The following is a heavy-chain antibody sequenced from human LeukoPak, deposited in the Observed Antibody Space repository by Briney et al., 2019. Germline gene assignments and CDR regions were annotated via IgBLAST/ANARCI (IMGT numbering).Heavy chain of an antibody. J-gene: IGHJ4*02. Sequence: GGSLRLSCAASGFTFSSYGMHWVRQAPGKGLEWVAVISYDGSNKYYADSVKGRFTISRDNSKNTLYLQMNSLRAEDTAVYYCARDQAQWLVPLYYFDYWGQGTLVTVSS. V-gene: IGHV3-30*03. D-gene: IGHD6-19*01. CDR2: ISYDGSNK. CDR3: ARDQAQWLVPLYYFDY. CDR1: GFTFSSYG.